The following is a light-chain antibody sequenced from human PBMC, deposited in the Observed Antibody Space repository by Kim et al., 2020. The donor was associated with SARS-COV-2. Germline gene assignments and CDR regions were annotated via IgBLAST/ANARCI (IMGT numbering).Light chain of an antibody. CDR2: WAS. V-gene: IGKV4-1*01. CDR1: QTVLYSSDNRNY. CDR3: QQYYSTPRA. Sequence: DIVVTQSPDSLAVSLGERATINCKSSQTVLYSSDNRNYLAWYQQKPGQTPKLLFYWASTRQSGVPDRFSGSGSGTDFTLTITSLQAEDVAVYYCQQYYSTPRAFGQGTKVDIK. J-gene: IGKJ1*01.